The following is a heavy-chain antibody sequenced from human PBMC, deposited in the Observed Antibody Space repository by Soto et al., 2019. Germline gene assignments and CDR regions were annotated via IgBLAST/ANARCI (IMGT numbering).Heavy chain of an antibody. CDR3: AREGIAVAGTWYYYGMDV. V-gene: IGHV4-4*07. J-gene: IGHJ6*02. CDR1: GGSISSYY. Sequence: TVSGGSISSYYWSWIRQPAGKGLEWIGRIYTSGSTNYNPSLKSRVTMSVDTSKNQFSLKLSSVTAADTAVYYCAREGIAVAGTWYYYGMDVWGQGTTVTVSS. D-gene: IGHD6-19*01. CDR2: IYTSGST.